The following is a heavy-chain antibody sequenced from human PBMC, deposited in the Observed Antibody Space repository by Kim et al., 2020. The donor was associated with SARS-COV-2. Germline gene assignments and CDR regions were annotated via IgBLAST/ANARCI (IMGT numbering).Heavy chain of an antibody. Sequence: ASVKVSCKASGYTFINYVMHWVRQAPGQRLEWMGLISIGHDDTKYSQKFRGRVTITRDTPASTAYMELSSLRSEDTAVYYCARGSGWAFDYWGQGTLVTVAS. J-gene: IGHJ4*02. CDR2: ISIGHDDT. D-gene: IGHD6-19*01. CDR3: ARGSGWAFDY. CDR1: GYTFINYV. V-gene: IGHV1-3*04.